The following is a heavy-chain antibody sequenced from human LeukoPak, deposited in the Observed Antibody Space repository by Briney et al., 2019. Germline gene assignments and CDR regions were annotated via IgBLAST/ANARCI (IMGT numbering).Heavy chain of an antibody. D-gene: IGHD6-19*01. CDR2: INHSGST. J-gene: IGHJ4*02. V-gene: IGHV4-39*07. Sequence: SETLSLTCTVSGGSIGSSTYYWSWIRQPPGKGLEWIGEINHSGSTNYNPSLKSRVTISVDTSKNQFSLKLSSVTAADTAVYYCARGYSSGWSDYWGQGTLVTVSS. CDR1: GGSIGSSTYY. CDR3: ARGYSSGWSDY.